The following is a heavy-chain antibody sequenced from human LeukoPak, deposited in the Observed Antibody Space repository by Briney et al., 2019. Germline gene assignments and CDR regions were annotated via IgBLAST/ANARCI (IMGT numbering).Heavy chain of an antibody. V-gene: IGHV4-4*02. D-gene: IGHD3-10*01. J-gene: IGHJ4*02. CDR3: ARAVAPHGLGELLYYFDY. Sequence: SGTLSLTCAVSGGSISSSNWWSWVRQPPGKGLEWIGEIYHSGSTNYNPSLKSRVTISVDKSKNQFSLKLSSVTAADTAVYYSARAVAPHGLGELLYYFDYWGQGTLVTVSS. CDR1: GGSISSSNW. CDR2: IYHSGST.